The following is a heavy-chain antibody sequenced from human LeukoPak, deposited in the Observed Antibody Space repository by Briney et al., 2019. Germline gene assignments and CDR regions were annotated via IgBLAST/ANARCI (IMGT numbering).Heavy chain of an antibody. CDR1: GDSIGTYY. CDR2: IYYSGST. V-gene: IGHV4-59*01. CDR3: ARSGVVGATWGGWFDP. Sequence: SETLSLACTVSGDSIGTYYWNWIRQPPGKGLEWIGYIYYSGSTNYNPSLKSRVTISVDTSKNQFSLKLSSVTAADTAVYYSARSGVVGATWGGWFDPWGQGTLVTVSS. J-gene: IGHJ5*02. D-gene: IGHD1-26*01.